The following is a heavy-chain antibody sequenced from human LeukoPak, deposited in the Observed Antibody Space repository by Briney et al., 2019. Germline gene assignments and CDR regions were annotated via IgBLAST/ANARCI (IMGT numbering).Heavy chain of an antibody. J-gene: IGHJ2*01. D-gene: IGHD2/OR15-2a*01. CDR2: IKPDGSEK. CDR1: GFTFSTYW. Sequence: GGSLRLSCAASGFTFSTYWMSWVRQAPGKGLECVANIKPDGSEKYYVDSVKGRFTISRDNAKNSLYLQMNSLRAEDTAVYYCAKVVLGANWYFDLWGRGTLVTVSS. V-gene: IGHV3-7*01. CDR3: AKVVLGANWYFDL.